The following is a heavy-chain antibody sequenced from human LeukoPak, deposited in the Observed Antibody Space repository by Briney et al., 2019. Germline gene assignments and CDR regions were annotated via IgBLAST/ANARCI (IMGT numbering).Heavy chain of an antibody. V-gene: IGHV4-39*02. Sequence: SETLSLTCTVSGGSIRSSYYYWAWIRQPPGKGLEWIGSVYYGRSPYFNPSLESRATISVDTSKNHFSLKMSSVTAADTAVYYCARSSGTGTFSYWGQGTLVTVSS. CDR1: GGSIRSSYYY. J-gene: IGHJ4*02. CDR3: ARSSGTGTFSY. D-gene: IGHD6-25*01. CDR2: VYYGRSP.